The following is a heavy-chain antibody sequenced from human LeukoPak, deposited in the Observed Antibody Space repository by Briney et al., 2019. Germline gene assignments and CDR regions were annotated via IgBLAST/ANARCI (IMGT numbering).Heavy chain of an antibody. Sequence: GGSLRLSCAASGFTFSSYTMNWVRQAPGKGLEWVSSIAGSSGYISYADSVKGRFTISRDNAKKSLYLQMTSLTAEDAAVYYCARDRGAYCGGDCYLGFDYWGRGTLVTVSS. CDR3: ARDRGAYCGGDCYLGFDY. CDR2: IAGSSGYI. D-gene: IGHD2-21*02. J-gene: IGHJ4*01. CDR1: GFTFSSYT. V-gene: IGHV3-21*01.